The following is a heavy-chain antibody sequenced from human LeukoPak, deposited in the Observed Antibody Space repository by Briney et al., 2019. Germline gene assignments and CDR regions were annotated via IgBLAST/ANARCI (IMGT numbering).Heavy chain of an antibody. CDR2: IIPIFGTA. CDR1: GGTFSSYA. CDR3: ARDQGLRFLEWLPTAYGMDV. D-gene: IGHD3-3*01. V-gene: IGHV1-69*13. Sequence: SVKVSCKASGGTFSSYAISWVRQAPGQGLEWMGGIIPIFGTANYAQKFQGRVTITADESTSTACMELSSLRSEDTAVYYCARDQGLRFLEWLPTAYGMDVWGQGTTVTVSS. J-gene: IGHJ6*02.